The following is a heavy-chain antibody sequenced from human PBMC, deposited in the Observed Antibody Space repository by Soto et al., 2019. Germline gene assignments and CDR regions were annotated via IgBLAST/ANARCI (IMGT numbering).Heavy chain of an antibody. D-gene: IGHD3-16*01. J-gene: IGHJ3*01. CDR3: AHAFGGTSWPNDAFDV. CDR2: IYWDDDT. Sequence: QITLKESGPTLVKPTQTLTLTCIFSGFSFSADGVGVGWIRQPPGKALEWLALIYWDDDTRYRPSLKSRLTITKDYSKNQVVLTRTNMDPLDTATYYCAHAFGGTSWPNDAFDVWGQGTVVTVSS. CDR1: GFSFSADGVG. V-gene: IGHV2-5*02.